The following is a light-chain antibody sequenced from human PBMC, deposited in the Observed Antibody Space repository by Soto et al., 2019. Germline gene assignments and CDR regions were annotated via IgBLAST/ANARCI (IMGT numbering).Light chain of an antibody. V-gene: IGLV1-40*01. J-gene: IGLJ1*01. CDR1: DSSIGAGYD. Sequence: QAVVTQPPSVSGAPGQRVTISCTGSDSSIGAGYDVHWYQQLPGTPPKVLIYGNSNRPSGVPDRFSASKSGTSASLAITGLQAEDEADYYCQSYDNSLSGSYVFGIGTKLTVL. CDR2: GNS. CDR3: QSYDNSLSGSYV.